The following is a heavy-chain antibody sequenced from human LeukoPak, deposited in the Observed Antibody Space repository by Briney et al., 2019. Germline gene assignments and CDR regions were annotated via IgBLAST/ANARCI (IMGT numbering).Heavy chain of an antibody. D-gene: IGHD2-8*01. Sequence: PGGSLRLSCAASGFTFSSYGMHWVRQAPGKGLEWVAVISYDGSNKYYADSVKGRFTISRDNSKNTLYLQMNSLRAEDTAVYYCAKGLLLMVYDYWGQGTLVTVSS. CDR2: ISYDGSNK. J-gene: IGHJ4*02. CDR1: GFTFSSYG. V-gene: IGHV3-30*18. CDR3: AKGLLLMVYDY.